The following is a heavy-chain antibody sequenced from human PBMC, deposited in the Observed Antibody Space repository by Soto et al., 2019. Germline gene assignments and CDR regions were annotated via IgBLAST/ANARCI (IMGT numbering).Heavy chain of an antibody. CDR3: ASSPNYYDSSGVDY. D-gene: IGHD3-22*01. CDR2: IYYSGST. J-gene: IGHJ4*02. V-gene: IGHV4-31*02. Sequence: DLEWIGYIYYSGSTYYNPSLKSRVTISVDTSKNQFSLKLSSVTAADTAVYYCASSPNYYDSSGVDYWGQGTLVTVSS.